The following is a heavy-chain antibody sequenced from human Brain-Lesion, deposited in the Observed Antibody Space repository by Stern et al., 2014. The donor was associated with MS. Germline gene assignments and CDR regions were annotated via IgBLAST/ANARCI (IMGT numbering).Heavy chain of an antibody. J-gene: IGHJ5*01. CDR2: VNNDGRRT. Sequence: VQLVQSGGGLVQPGGSLRLSCAASGFTFSNYWMHWVRHAPGKGLVWGSRVNNDGRRTSYADSVKGRFTMSRDNAKNTLYLQMNSLRVEDTAIYYCARGERWFDSWGQGTLVTVSS. V-gene: IGHV3-74*02. CDR3: ARGERWFDS. CDR1: GFTFSNYW. D-gene: IGHD3-10*01.